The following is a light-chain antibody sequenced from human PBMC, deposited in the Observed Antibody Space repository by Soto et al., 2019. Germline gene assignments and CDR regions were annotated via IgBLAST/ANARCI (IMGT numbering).Light chain of an antibody. V-gene: IGLV2-14*01. CDR2: DVS. Sequence: LTQPASVSGSPGQSITISCTGTSSDVGGYNYVSWYQQHPGKAPKLMIYDVSNRPSGVSNRFSGSKSGNTASLTISGLQAEDEADYYCSSYTSSSTPVFGTGTKVTVL. CDR1: SSDVGGYNY. J-gene: IGLJ1*01. CDR3: SSYTSSSTPV.